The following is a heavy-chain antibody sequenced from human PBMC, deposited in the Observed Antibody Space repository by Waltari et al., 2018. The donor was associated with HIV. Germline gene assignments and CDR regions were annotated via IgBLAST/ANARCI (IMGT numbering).Heavy chain of an antibody. D-gene: IGHD2-2*01. J-gene: IGHJ6*02. CDR1: GFTFSSYS. V-gene: IGHV3-21*01. CDR2: ISSSSSYI. CDR3: ARPRVPAASPWATDGMDV. Sequence: EVQLVESGGGLVKPGGSLRLSCAASGFTFSSYSMNWVRQAPGKGLEWVSSISSSSSYIYYADSVKGRFTISRDNAKNSLYLQMNSLRAEDTAVYYCARPRVPAASPWATDGMDVWGQGTTVTVSS.